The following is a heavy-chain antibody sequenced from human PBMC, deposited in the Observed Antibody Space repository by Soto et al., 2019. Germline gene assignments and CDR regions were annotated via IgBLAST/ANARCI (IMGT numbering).Heavy chain of an antibody. Sequence: SLRLSCTASGYTFSSYAAHWVRRAPGKGLEWVALISYDGTKKYSADSVKGRFTISRDNSKNTLYLQMNSLRPEDTAVYYCAKARAYYYDSSALGDYWGQGTLVTVSS. CDR1: GYTFSSYA. D-gene: IGHD3-22*01. V-gene: IGHV3-30-3*02. CDR3: AKARAYYYDSSALGDY. CDR2: ISYDGTKK. J-gene: IGHJ4*02.